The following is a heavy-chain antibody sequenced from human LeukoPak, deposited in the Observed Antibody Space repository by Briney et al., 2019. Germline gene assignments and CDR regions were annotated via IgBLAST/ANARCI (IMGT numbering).Heavy chain of an antibody. D-gene: IGHD1-1*01. CDR2: INHSGST. V-gene: IGHV4-34*01. Sequence: SETLSLTCAVYGGSFSGYYWSWIRQPPVKGLEWIGEINHSGSTNYNPSLKSRVTISVDTSKNQFSLKLSSVTAADTAVYYCARGSNWFDYWGQGTLVTVSS. J-gene: IGHJ4*02. CDR1: GGSFSGYY. CDR3: ARGSNWFDY.